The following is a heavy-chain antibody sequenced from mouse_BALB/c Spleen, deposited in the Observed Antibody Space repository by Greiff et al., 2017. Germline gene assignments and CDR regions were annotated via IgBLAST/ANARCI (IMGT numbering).Heavy chain of an antibody. CDR3: AGDGYQFFYYFDY. CDR1: GYTFTSYN. Sequence: QVQLQQPGAELVKPGASVKMSCKASGYTFTSYNMHWVKQTPGQGLEWIGAIYPGNGDTSYNQKFKGKATLTADKSSSTAYMQLSSLTSEDSAVYYCAGDGYQFFYYFDYWGQGTTLTVSS. J-gene: IGHJ2*01. CDR2: IYPGNGDT. V-gene: IGHV1-12*01. D-gene: IGHD2-3*01.